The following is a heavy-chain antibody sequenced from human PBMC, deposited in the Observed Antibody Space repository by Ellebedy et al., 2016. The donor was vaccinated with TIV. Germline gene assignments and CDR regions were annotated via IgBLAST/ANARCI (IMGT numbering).Heavy chain of an antibody. J-gene: IGHJ4*02. V-gene: IGHV1-69*13. CDR1: GGTFSSYA. D-gene: IGHD3-22*01. CDR2: IVPILGTT. CDR3: ARDMGPYYYDSSGYDY. Sequence: AASVKVSCKASGGTFSSYAINWVRQPPGQGLEWMGGIVPILGTTNYAQKFQGRVTITADESTSTAYMELSSLRSEDTAVYYCARDMGPYYYDSSGYDYWGQGTLVTVSS.